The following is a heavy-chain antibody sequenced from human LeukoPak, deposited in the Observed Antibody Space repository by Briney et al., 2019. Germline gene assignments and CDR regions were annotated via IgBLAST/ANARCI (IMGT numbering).Heavy chain of an antibody. D-gene: IGHD2-2*01. CDR2: IYHSGST. Sequence: SETLSLTCTVSGGSISSGDYYWSWIRQPPGTGLEWIGYIYHSGSTYYNPSLKSRVTISVDRSKNQFSLKLSSVTAADTAVYYCAREIFCSSTSCFKARKTWFDPWGQGTLVTVSS. V-gene: IGHV4-30-2*01. J-gene: IGHJ5*02. CDR1: GGSISSGDYY. CDR3: AREIFCSSTSCFKARKTWFDP.